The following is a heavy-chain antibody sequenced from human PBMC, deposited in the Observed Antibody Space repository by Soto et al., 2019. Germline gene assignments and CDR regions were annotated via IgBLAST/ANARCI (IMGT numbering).Heavy chain of an antibody. CDR3: ARRYCSSSTCDSWFDP. CDR1: GYSFTTFW. J-gene: IGHJ5*02. D-gene: IGHD2-2*01. CDR2: IDPRDSYA. V-gene: IGHV5-10-1*01. Sequence: GESLKISCTGFGYSFTTFWISWVRQMPGRGLEWMGRIDPRDSYANYSPSFQGHVTISVDKSISTAYLQWGSLKASDTAMYYCARRYCSSSTCDSWFDPWGQGTLVTVSS.